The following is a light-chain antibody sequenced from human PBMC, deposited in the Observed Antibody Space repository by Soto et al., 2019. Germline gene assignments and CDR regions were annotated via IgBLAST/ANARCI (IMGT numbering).Light chain of an antibody. V-gene: IGKV3-20*01. CDR1: QSDSSRF. Sequence: DIVLTQSPGTLSLSPGERATLSCRASQSDSSRFLAWYQQKPGQAPRLLIHSTFRRDTGIPDRFSGSGSGTDFTLTISRLEPEDYAVYYCQLYGSSWTFGQGTKVEIK. CDR2: STF. J-gene: IGKJ1*01. CDR3: QLYGSSWT.